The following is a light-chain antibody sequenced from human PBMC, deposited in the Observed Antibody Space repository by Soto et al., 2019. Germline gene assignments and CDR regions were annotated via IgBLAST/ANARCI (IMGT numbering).Light chain of an antibody. CDR3: QQSYITPYT. Sequence: DIQLTQSPSSLSASVGDRVTITCRASQTITNYLNWYQQKPGQAPNLLIYVVSTLQSGVPSRFSGSGSGTEFTLTISSLQPEDFATYYCQQSYITPYTFGQGTKLEIK. J-gene: IGKJ2*01. CDR1: QTITNY. CDR2: VVS. V-gene: IGKV1-39*01.